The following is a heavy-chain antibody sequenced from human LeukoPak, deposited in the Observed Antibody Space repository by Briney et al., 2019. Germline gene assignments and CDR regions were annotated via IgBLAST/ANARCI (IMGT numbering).Heavy chain of an antibody. Sequence: GGSLRLSCAASGFTFSSYAMSWVRQAPGKGLEWVSAISGSGGSTYYADSVKGRFTISRDNSKNTLYLQMNSLSAEDTAVYYCAKASTNWGKFYLDYWGQGTLVTVSS. V-gene: IGHV3-23*01. CDR3: AKASTNWGKFYLDY. CDR1: GFTFSSYA. CDR2: ISGSGGST. D-gene: IGHD7-27*01. J-gene: IGHJ4*02.